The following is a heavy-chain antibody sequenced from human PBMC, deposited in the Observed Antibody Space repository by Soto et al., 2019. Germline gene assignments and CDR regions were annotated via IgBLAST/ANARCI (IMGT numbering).Heavy chain of an antibody. CDR3: ASGDLNLEWTPGFFY. CDR1: GFTFSSSW. J-gene: IGHJ4*02. Sequence: GGSLRLSCAASGFTFSSSWMHWVRQAPGKGLEYVSAISSNGGSTYYANSVKGRFTISRDNSKNTLYLQMGSLRAEDMAVYYCASGDLNLEWTPGFFYWGQGTLVTVSS. D-gene: IGHD3-3*01. CDR2: ISSNGGST. V-gene: IGHV3-64*01.